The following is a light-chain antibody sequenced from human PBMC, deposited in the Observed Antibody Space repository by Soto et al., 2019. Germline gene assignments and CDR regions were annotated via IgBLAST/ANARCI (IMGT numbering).Light chain of an antibody. J-gene: IGKJ1*01. V-gene: IGKV3-20*01. Sequence: ETVLTQSPATLSLSPGERATLSCRASQTIRSNYLAWYRQTPGQAPRLLIYGASNRATGIADRFSGSGSGTDFTLILSGLEPEDFALYYCQQYGSSPWTFGQGTKLEIK. CDR3: QQYGSSPWT. CDR2: GAS. CDR1: QTIRSNY.